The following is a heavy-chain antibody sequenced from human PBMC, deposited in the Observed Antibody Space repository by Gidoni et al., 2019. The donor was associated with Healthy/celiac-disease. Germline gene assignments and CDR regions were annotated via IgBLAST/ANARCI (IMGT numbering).Heavy chain of an antibody. CDR3: AKGTDTAMVTYFDY. CDR1: GFTFDDYA. V-gene: IGHV3-9*01. J-gene: IGHJ4*02. D-gene: IGHD5-18*01. CDR2: ISWNSGSI. Sequence: EVQLVESGGGLVQPGRSLRLSCAASGFTFDDYAMHWVREAPGKGLEWVSGISWNSGSIVYADSVKGRFNISRDNAKNSLYLQMNSLRAEDTALYYCAKGTDTAMVTYFDYWGQGTLVTVSS.